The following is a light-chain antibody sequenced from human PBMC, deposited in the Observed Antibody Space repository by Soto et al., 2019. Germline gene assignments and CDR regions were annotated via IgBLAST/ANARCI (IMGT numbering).Light chain of an antibody. CDR3: CSYAGSYTWV. CDR2: DVS. V-gene: IGLV2-11*01. Sequence: QSALTQPRSVSGSPGQSVTISCTGTSSDIGDYIFVSWYQQRPGKAPKVIIYDVSERPSGVRDRFSGSKSGNTASLTISILQAEDEADYYCCSYAGSYTWVFGGGTKVTVL. CDR1: SSDIGDYIF. J-gene: IGLJ3*02.